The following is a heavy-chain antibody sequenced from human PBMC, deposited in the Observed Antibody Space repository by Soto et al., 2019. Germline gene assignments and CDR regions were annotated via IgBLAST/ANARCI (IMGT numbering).Heavy chain of an antibody. CDR1: GGSISSSIYY. V-gene: IGHV4-39*07. J-gene: IGHJ6*03. CDR3: ARGSSYSYGYDVHHHDYLAV. D-gene: IGHD5-18*01. Sequence: SETLSLTCTVSGGSISSSIYYWGCIRQPPGKGLEWIGSIYYSGSTYYNPSLKSRVTISVDTSKNQFSLRLTSVTAADTAVYYCARGSSYSYGYDVHHHDYLAVWGKGTSVTVSS. CDR2: IYYSGST.